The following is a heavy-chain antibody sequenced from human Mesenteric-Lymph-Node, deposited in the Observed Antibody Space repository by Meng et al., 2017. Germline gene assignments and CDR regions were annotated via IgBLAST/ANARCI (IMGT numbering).Heavy chain of an antibody. Sequence: ASVKVSCKASGYTFTSYYMHWVRQAPGQGLEWMGIINPSGGSTSYAQKFQGRVTMTRDTSTSTVYMELSRLRSDDTAVYYCARDFKVVTAIPLPQYWGQGTLVTVSS. CDR2: INPSGGST. CDR3: ARDFKVVTAIPLPQY. V-gene: IGHV1-46*01. J-gene: IGHJ4*02. D-gene: IGHD2-21*02. CDR1: GYTFTSYY.